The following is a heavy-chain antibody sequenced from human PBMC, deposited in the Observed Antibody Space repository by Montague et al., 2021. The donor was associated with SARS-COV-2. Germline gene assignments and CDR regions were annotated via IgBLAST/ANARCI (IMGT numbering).Heavy chain of an antibody. CDR1: GGALNSGPYY. Sequence: SETLSLTCAVSGGALNSGPYYWGWIRQPPGKGLEWLASIHYSGYTYNHPSLRSRVTISVDLAKNQFSLKVSSVTAADTAVYYCARENFYFYGMDVWGQGTTVTVSS. V-gene: IGHV4-39*02. J-gene: IGHJ6*02. CDR3: ARENFYFYGMDV. CDR2: IHYSGYT.